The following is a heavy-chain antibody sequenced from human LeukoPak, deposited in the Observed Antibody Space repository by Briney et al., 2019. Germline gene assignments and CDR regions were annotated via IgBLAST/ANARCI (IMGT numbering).Heavy chain of an antibody. J-gene: IGHJ4*02. Sequence: TSETLSLTCTVSGGSISSYYWSWIRQPSGKGLEWIGYIYYSGSTNYNPSLKSRVTISVDTSKNQFSLRLSSVTAADTAVYYCARGWIQLYYWGQETLVTVSS. CDR2: IYYSGST. D-gene: IGHD5-18*01. V-gene: IGHV4-59*01. CDR3: ARGWIQLYY. CDR1: GGSISSYY.